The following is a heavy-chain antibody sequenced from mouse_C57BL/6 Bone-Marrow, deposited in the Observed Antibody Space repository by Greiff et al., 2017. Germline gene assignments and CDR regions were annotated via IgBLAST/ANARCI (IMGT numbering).Heavy chain of an antibody. CDR2: IRSKSSNYAT. V-gene: IGHV10-3*01. CDR1: GFPFNTYA. D-gene: IGHD2-3*01. Sequence: EVKLMESGGGLVQPKGSLKLSCAASGFPFNTYAMHWVRQAPGKGLDWVARIRSKSSNYATYYADSVIDRFAISRDDSQSMLYLQMNNLKTEDTAMYYCVREDGYHWYFDVWGTGTTVTVSS. CDR3: VREDGYHWYFDV. J-gene: IGHJ1*03.